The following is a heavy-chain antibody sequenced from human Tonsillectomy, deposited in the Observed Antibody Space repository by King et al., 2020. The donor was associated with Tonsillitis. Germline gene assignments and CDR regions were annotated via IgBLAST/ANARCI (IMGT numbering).Heavy chain of an antibody. CDR1: GGSISSYY. V-gene: IGHV4-59*01. CDR3: ARHRELLYNYFDY. Sequence: QLQESGPGLVKPSETLPLTCTVSGGSISSYYWSWIRQPPGKGLEWIGYIYYSGSTNYNPSLKSRVTISVDTSKNQFSLKLSSVTAADTAVYYCARHRELLYNYFDYWGQGTLVTVSS. CDR2: IYYSGST. J-gene: IGHJ4*02. D-gene: IGHD3-10*01.